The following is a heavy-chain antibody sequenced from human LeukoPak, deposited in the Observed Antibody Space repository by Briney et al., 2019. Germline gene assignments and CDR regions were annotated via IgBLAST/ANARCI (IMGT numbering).Heavy chain of an antibody. CDR1: GFTFSDYY. J-gene: IGHJ4*02. V-gene: IGHV3-11*04. D-gene: IGHD6-6*01. Sequence: GGSLRLSCAASGFTFSDYYMSWIRQAPGKGLEWVSYISSSGSTIYYADSVKGRFTISRDNAKNSLYLQMNSLRAEDTAVYYCARDASYSSSSPRGYWGQGTLVTVSS. CDR2: ISSSGSTI. CDR3: ARDASYSSSSPRGY.